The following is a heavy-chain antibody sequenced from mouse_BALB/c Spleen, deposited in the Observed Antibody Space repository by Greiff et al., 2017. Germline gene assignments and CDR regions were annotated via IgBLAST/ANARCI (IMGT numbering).Heavy chain of an antibody. CDR1: GFTFNTYA. D-gene: IGHD1-2*01. Sequence: EVKLMESGGGLVQPKGSLKLSCAASGFTFNTYAMNWVRQAPGKGLEWVARIRSKSNNYATYYADSVKDRFTIPRDDSQSMLYLQMNNLETEDTAMYYCVSVRLEVYYAMDYWGQGTSVTVSS. J-gene: IGHJ4*01. V-gene: IGHV10-1*02. CDR2: IRSKSNNYAT. CDR3: VSVRLEVYYAMDY.